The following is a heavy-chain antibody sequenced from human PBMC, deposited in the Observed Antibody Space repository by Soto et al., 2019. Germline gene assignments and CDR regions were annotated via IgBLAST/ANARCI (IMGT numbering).Heavy chain of an antibody. CDR3: ARDVDRTSHLNWFDP. V-gene: IGHV3-30*03. J-gene: IGHJ5*02. D-gene: IGHD5-12*01. Sequence: GRSLKISCAASGLTFISYGVHWVRQAPGKGLEWVASVSYDGSNKHYADSVKGRFTISRDSSKNMVYLQMDSLKVEDTAVYYCARDVDRTSHLNWFDPWGQGVIVTVSS. CDR1: GLTFISYG. CDR2: VSYDGSNK.